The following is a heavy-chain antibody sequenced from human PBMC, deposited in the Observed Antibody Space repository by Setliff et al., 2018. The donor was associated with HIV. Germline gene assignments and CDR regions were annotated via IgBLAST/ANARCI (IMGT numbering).Heavy chain of an antibody. J-gene: IGHJ4*02. CDR3: ARSWGSGSYPY. CDR1: GGSFSGYY. CDR2: INHSGST. V-gene: IGHV4-34*01. Sequence: PSETLSLTCAVYGGSFSGYYWSWIRQPPGKGLEWIGEINHSGSTSYNPSLKSRVTISVDTSKNQFSLKLTSVTAADTAVYYCARSWGSGSYPYWGQGTLVTVS. D-gene: IGHD3-10*01.